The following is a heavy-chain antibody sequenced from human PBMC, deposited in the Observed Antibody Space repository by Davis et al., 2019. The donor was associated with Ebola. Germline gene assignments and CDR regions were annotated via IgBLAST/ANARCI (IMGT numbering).Heavy chain of an antibody. CDR1: GYSISSGYY. CDR2: IYHSGST. D-gene: IGHD4-23*01. V-gene: IGHV4-38-2*02. Sequence: MPGGSLRLSCTVSGYSISSGYYWGWIRQPPGKGLEWIGSIYHSGSTYYNPSLKSRVTISVDTSKNQFSLKLSSVTAADTAVYYCARGGPDYGGNSVPFDYWGQGTLVTVSS. CDR3: ARGGPDYGGNSVPFDY. J-gene: IGHJ4*02.